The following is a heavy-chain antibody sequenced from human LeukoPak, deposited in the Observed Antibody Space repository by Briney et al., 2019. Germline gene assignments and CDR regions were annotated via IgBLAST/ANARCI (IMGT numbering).Heavy chain of an antibody. J-gene: IGHJ5*02. V-gene: IGHV4-61*02. CDR2: IYTSGST. CDR3: ARAGGVVVPAAMVVGYNWFDP. Sequence: PSQTLSLTCTVSGGSISSGSYYWSWIRQPAGKGLEWIGRIYTSGSTNYNPSLKSRVTISVDTSKNQFSLKLSSVTAADTAVYYCARAGGVVVPAAMVVGYNWFDPWGQGTLVTVSS. CDR1: GGSISSGSYY. D-gene: IGHD2-2*01.